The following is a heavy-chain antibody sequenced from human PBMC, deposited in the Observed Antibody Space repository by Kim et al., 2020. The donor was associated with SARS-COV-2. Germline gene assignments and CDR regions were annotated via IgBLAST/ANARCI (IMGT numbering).Heavy chain of an antibody. Sequence: SETLSLTCTVSGGSISSGSYYWSWIRQPAGKGLEWIGRIYTSGSTNYNPSLKSRVTISVDTSKNQFSLKLSSVTAADTAVYYCARDFAKPGYCSGGSCPNNWFDPWGQGTLVTVSS. CDR2: IYTSGST. V-gene: IGHV4-61*02. CDR3: ARDFAKPGYCSGGSCPNNWFDP. J-gene: IGHJ5*02. CDR1: GGSISSGSYY. D-gene: IGHD2-15*01.